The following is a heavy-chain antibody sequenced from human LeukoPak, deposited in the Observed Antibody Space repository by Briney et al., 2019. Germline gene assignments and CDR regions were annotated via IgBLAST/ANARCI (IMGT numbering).Heavy chain of an antibody. CDR1: GYTFTSYG. J-gene: IGHJ6*02. D-gene: IGHD2-15*01. V-gene: IGHV1-18*01. CDR3: ARGRHCSGGSCYLPYYGMDV. Sequence: ASVKVSCKASGYTFTSYGISWVRQAPGQGLEWMGWISAYNGNTNYAQKLQGRVTMTTDTSTSTAYMELRSLRSDDTAVYYCARGRHCSGGSCYLPYYGMDVWGQGTTVTVSS. CDR2: ISAYNGNT.